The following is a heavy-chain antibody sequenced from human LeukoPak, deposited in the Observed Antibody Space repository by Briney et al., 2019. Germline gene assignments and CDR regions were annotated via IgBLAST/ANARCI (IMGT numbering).Heavy chain of an antibody. CDR3: ARGRGSSWYVRVLGY. D-gene: IGHD6-13*01. CDR1: GYTFTSYD. CDR2: MDPNSGNT. J-gene: IGHJ4*02. Sequence: GASVKVSCKASGYTFTSYDINWVRQATGQGLEWMGWMDPNSGNTGYAQKFQGRVTMTRNTSISTAYMELSSLRSEDTAVYYCARGRGSSWYVRVLGYWGQGTLVTVSS. V-gene: IGHV1-8*01.